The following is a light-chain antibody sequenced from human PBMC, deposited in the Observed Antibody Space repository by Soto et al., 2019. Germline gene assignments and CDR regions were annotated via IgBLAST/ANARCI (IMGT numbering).Light chain of an antibody. Sequence: DIQMTQSPSTLSASVGDRVTITCRASQSISSWLAWYQHKPGKAPKLLIYKASTSESGVPSRFSSSRSGTEFTLTITSLQPYDFATYYCQQYNDYPWTFGQGTQVEIK. CDR2: KAS. CDR1: QSISSW. J-gene: IGKJ1*01. V-gene: IGKV1-5*03. CDR3: QQYNDYPWT.